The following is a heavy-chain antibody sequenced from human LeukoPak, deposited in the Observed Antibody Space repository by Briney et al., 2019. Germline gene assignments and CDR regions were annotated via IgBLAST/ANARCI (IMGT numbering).Heavy chain of an antibody. CDR1: GFTFSNAR. J-gene: IGHJ4*02. Sequence: GGSLRLSCAASGFTFSNARMTWVRQAPGKGLEWVANINQDGSEKDYVDSVKGRFTISRDNAKNSLYLQMNSLRAEDTAVYYCVLARGSNWGQGTLVTVSS. CDR3: VLARGSN. V-gene: IGHV3-7*05. D-gene: IGHD3-10*01. CDR2: INQDGSEK.